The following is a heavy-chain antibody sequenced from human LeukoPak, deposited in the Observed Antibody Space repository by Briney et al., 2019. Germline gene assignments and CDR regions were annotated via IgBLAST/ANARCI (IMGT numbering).Heavy chain of an antibody. CDR1: GFTFEDYG. D-gene: IGHD1-1*01. V-gene: IGHV3-20*04. J-gene: IGHJ6*03. Sequence: TGGSLRLSCVASGFTFEDYGMSWVRQVPGKGLEWVSDISWNGGSTGYADSVKGRFTIARDNAKNSLHLQMNSLSAEDTAFYYCVREKRSGTTWNFYYYMDVWGKGTTVTVS. CDR3: VREKRSGTTWNFYYYMDV. CDR2: ISWNGGST.